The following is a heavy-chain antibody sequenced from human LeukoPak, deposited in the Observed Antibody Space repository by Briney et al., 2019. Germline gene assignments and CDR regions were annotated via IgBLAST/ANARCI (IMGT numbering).Heavy chain of an antibody. CDR3: ARVVTDSSGYYFGYFDY. D-gene: IGHD3-22*01. V-gene: IGHV1-69*05. Sequence: ASVKVSCKASGGTFSSYAISWVRQAPGQGLEWMGRIIPIFGTANYAQKFQGRVTITTDESTSTAYMELSSLRSEGTAVYYCARVVTDSSGYYFGYFDYWGQGTLVTVSS. CDR1: GGTFSSYA. J-gene: IGHJ4*02. CDR2: IIPIFGTA.